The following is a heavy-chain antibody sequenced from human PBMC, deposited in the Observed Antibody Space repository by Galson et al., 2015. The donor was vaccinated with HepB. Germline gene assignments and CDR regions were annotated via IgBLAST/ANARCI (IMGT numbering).Heavy chain of an antibody. CDR1: GFTFSSYD. CDR3: ARSESGRFPQGNNLDI. V-gene: IGHV3-13*01. CDR2: IGTLSDT. Sequence: SLRLSCAASGFTFSSYDMHWVRQGTGKGLEWVSGIGTLSDTFYPDSVKGRFTISRENAKNSLFLQMNSLRAGDTAVYYCARSESGRFPQGNNLDIWGQGTVVTVSS. J-gene: IGHJ3*02. D-gene: IGHD1-26*01.